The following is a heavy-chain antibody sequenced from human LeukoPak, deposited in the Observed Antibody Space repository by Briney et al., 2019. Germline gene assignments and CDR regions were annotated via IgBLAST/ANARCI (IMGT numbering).Heavy chain of an antibody. V-gene: IGHV1-46*01. D-gene: IGHD3-22*01. CDR3: ARVGDSSGYHNGAFDI. CDR1: GYTFTSYY. CDR2: INPSGGST. J-gene: IGHJ3*02. Sequence: GASVKVSCKASGYTFTSYYMHWVRQAPGQGLEWMGIINPSGGSTSYAQKFQGRVTMTRDTSTSTVYMELNSLRSEDTAVYYCARVGDSSGYHNGAFDIWGQGTMVSVSS.